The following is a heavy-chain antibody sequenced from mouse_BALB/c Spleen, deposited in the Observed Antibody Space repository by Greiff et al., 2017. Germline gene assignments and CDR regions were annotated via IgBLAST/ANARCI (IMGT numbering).Heavy chain of an antibody. V-gene: IGHV14-3*02. CDR1: GFNIKDTY. D-gene: IGHD2-3*01. Sequence: EVQLQQSGAELVKPGASVKLSCTASGFNIKDTYMHWVKQRPEQGLEWIGRIDPANGNTKYDPKFQGKATITADTSSNTAYLQLSSLTSEDTAVYYCAGYDGYYAWFADWGQGTLVTVSA. CDR3: AGYDGYYAWFAD. CDR2: IDPANGNT. J-gene: IGHJ3*01.